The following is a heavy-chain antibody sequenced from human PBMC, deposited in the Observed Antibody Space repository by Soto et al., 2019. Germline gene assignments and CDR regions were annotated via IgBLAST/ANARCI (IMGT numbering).Heavy chain of an antibody. CDR1: GYTFASYT. J-gene: IGHJ4*02. Sequence: ASVKVSCKASGYTFASYTVHWVRQAPGQRLEWMGWIHAGNGNTKYSQRFQDKITITRDTSATTVFMEMSSLTFEDTAVYYCARRRDPDYWGQGTLVTVSS. CDR3: ARRRDPDY. V-gene: IGHV1-3*01. CDR2: IHAGNGNT.